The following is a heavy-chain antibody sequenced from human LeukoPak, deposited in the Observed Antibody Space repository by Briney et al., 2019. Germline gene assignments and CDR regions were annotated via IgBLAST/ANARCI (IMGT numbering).Heavy chain of an antibody. D-gene: IGHD3-22*01. CDR3: VKGFYYDSSGQGDYFDY. CDR2: TSSNGGGT. V-gene: IGHV3-64D*06. CDR1: GFIFSSYA. J-gene: IGHJ4*02. Sequence: PGGSLRLSCSAFGFIFSSYAMHWVRQAPGKGLEYVSATSSNGGGTYYADSVKGRFTISRDNSKNTLYLQMRSLRAEDTAVYYCVKGFYYDSSGQGDYFDYWGQGTLVTVSS.